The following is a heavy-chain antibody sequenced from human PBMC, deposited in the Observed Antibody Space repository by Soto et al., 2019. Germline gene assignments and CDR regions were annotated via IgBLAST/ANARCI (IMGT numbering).Heavy chain of an antibody. V-gene: IGHV1-18*01. D-gene: IGHD6-19*01. CDR3: ARDRTDFSSRFDY. Sequence: APVKVSWEEPRFNFASYCMRWVRQAPGQGLEWMGWISAYNGNTNYAQKLQGRVTMTTDTSTSTAYMELRSLRSDDTAVYYCARDRTDFSSRFDYWGQGTLVTVSS. CDR2: ISAYNGNT. J-gene: IGHJ4*02. CDR1: RFNFASYC.